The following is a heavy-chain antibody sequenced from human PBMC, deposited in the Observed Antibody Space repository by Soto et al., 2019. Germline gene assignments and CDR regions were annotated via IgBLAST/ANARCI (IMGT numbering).Heavy chain of an antibody. Sequence: GASLKISWKGSGYSFTSYWISWGRQMPGKGLEWMGRIDPSDTYTNYSPSFQGHVTISADKSTSPAYLQWSSLKASDTAMYYCARGGPQYDSSGYPAYWGQGTLVTVSS. J-gene: IGHJ4*02. CDR3: ARGGPQYDSSGYPAY. CDR2: IDPSDTYT. CDR1: GYSFTSYW. D-gene: IGHD3-22*01. V-gene: IGHV5-10-1*01.